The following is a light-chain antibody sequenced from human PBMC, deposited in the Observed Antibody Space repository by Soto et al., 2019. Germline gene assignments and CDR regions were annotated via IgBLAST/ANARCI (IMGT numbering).Light chain of an antibody. CDR3: QQYGSSPRT. CDR2: GAS. J-gene: IGKJ1*01. Sequence: EIVLTQSPGTLSLSPGERATLSCRASQSVSSSYLAWYQQNRGQAPSLLMYGASRRATGIPERFSGSGSGTAFTLTISRLEPEDFAVYYCQQYGSSPRTVGQGTKV. V-gene: IGKV3-20*01. CDR1: QSVSSSY.